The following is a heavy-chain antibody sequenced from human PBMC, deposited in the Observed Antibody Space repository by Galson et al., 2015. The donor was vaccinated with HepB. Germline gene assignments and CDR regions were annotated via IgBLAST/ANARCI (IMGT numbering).Heavy chain of an antibody. CDR3: AITREDDYYYYGMDV. V-gene: IGHV1-18*04. CDR1: GYTFTSYG. D-gene: IGHD2-2*01. CDR2: ISAYNGNT. J-gene: IGHJ6*02. Sequence: SVKVSCKASGYTFTSYGISWVRQAPGQGLEWMGWISAYNGNTNYAQKLQGRVTMTTDTSTSTAYMELRSLRSDDTAVYYCAITREDDYYYYGMDVWGQGTTVTVSS.